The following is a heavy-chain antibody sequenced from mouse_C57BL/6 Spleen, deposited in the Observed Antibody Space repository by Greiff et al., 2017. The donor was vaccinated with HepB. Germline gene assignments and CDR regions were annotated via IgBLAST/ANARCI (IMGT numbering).Heavy chain of an antibody. J-gene: IGHJ4*01. D-gene: IGHD1-1*01. V-gene: IGHV5-12*01. CDR1: GFTFSDYY. CDR2: ISNGGGST. CDR3: ARRYYYGSNYAMDY. Sequence: EVQGVESGGGLVQPGGSLKLSCAASGFTFSDYYMYWVRQTPEKRLEWVAYISNGGGSTYYPDTVKGRFTISRDNAKNTLYLQMSRLKSEDTAMYYCARRYYYGSNYAMDYWGQGTSVTVSS.